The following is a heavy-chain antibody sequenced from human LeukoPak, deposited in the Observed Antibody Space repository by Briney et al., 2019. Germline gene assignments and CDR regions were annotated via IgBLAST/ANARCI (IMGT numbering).Heavy chain of an antibody. Sequence: GGSLRLSCAASGFTFSSYAMSWVRQAPGKGLEWASAISGSGGSTYYADSVKGRFTISRDNSKNTVYLQVNSLRAEDTAVYYCAKTTTGYSSGRYPGWPVDYWGQGTLVTVSS. CDR1: GFTFSSYA. D-gene: IGHD6-19*01. V-gene: IGHV3-23*01. CDR2: ISGSGGST. J-gene: IGHJ4*02. CDR3: AKTTTGYSSGRYPGWPVDY.